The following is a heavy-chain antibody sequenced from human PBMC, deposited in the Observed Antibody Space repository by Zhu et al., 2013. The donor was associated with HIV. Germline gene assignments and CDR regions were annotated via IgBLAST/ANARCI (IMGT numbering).Heavy chain of an antibody. CDR3: AANPWHLANYYYGMDV. J-gene: IGHJ6*02. Sequence: QMQLVQSGPEVKKPGTSVKVSCKASGFTFTSSAVQWVRQARGQRLEWIGWIVVGSGNTNYAQKFQERVTITRDMSTSTAYMELSSLRSEDTAVYYCAANPWHLANYYYGMDVWGQGTDGHR. CDR1: GFTFTSSA. CDR2: IVVGSGNT. V-gene: IGHV1-58*01.